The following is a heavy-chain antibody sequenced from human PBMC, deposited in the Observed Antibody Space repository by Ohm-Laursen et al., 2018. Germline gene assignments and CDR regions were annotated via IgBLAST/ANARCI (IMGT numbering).Heavy chain of an antibody. J-gene: IGHJ6*02. CDR3: ASFSAMDV. V-gene: IGHV3-23*01. D-gene: IGHD6-19*01. CDR2: IKSDDNT. Sequence: SLRLSCAASGFTFSSYAMSWVRQAPGKGLEWVSSIKSDDNTYYADSVNGRYIISRDNSKNTIYLQMNSLRAEDTAVYYCASFSAMDVWGQGTTVIVSS. CDR1: GFTFSSYA.